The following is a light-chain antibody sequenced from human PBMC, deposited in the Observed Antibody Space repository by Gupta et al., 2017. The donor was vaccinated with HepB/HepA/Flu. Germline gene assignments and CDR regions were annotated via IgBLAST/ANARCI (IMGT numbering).Light chain of an antibody. CDR3: QQFAGSQYT. J-gene: IGKJ2*01. CDR1: QIISRDY. CDR2: GTS. V-gene: IGKV3-20*01. Sequence: DIVLTQSPGTLSLSPGDRATLSCRASQIISRDYFAWYQQKPGQAPRLLIHGTSSRATGIPDRFSVSGSGTDFTLIISRLEPEDFAVYYCQQFAGSQYTFGQGTKLAIK.